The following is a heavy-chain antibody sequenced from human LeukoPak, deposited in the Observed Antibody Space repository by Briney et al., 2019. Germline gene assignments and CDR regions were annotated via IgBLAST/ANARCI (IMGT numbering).Heavy chain of an antibody. V-gene: IGHV1-18*01. D-gene: IGHD2-2*01. CDR1: GYTFTRYG. J-gene: IGHJ4*02. Sequence: GASVKVSCKASGYTFTRYGITWVRQAPGQGLEWMGWISAYNGNTNYAHKVQGRVTMTTDTSTSTAYMELSSLSPDDTAVYYWARDNTAISDCSSASCFHFNYWGQGTLVTVSS. CDR3: ARDNTAISDCSSASCFHFNY. CDR2: ISAYNGNT.